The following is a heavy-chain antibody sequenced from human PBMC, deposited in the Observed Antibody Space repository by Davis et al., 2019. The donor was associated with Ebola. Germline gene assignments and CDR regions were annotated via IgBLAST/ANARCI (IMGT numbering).Heavy chain of an antibody. CDR1: GASLNYDY. Sequence: MPGGSLRLSCTVSGASLNYDYWNWVRQPPGKGLEWIGLIYTGNTNYSPSLKGRVTISADKNQLSLNLKSVTTADTAVYYCAGSSWYKPGGYWGQGTLVTVSS. CDR2: IYTGNT. J-gene: IGHJ4*02. CDR3: AGSSWYKPGGY. V-gene: IGHV4-59*01. D-gene: IGHD6-13*01.